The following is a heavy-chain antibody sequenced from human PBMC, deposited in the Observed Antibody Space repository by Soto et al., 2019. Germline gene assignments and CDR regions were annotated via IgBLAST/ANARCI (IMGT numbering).Heavy chain of an antibody. Sequence: QLQLQESGPGLVKPSETLSLTCTVSGGSISSSSYYWGWIRQPPGKGLEWIGSIYYSGSTYYNPSLKSRVTISVDTSKNQFSLKLSSVTAADTAVYYCARLQLAVAGPATPGMDVWGQGTTVTVSS. V-gene: IGHV4-39*01. CDR2: IYYSGST. CDR1: GGSISSSSYY. CDR3: ARLQLAVAGPATPGMDV. J-gene: IGHJ6*02. D-gene: IGHD6-19*01.